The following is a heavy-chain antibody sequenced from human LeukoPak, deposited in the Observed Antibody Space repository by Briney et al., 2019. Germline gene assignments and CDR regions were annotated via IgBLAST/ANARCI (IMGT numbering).Heavy chain of an antibody. D-gene: IGHD3-22*01. CDR2: ISGSGGST. CDR1: GFTFSDYY. Sequence: GSLRLSCAASGFTFSDYYMSWIRQAPGKGLEWVSAISGSGGSTYYADSVKGRFTISRDNAKNSLYLQMNSLRAEDTAVYYCARGQYYYDSSGYQIDYWGQGTLVTVSS. CDR3: ARGQYYYDSSGYQIDY. V-gene: IGHV3-11*04. J-gene: IGHJ4*02.